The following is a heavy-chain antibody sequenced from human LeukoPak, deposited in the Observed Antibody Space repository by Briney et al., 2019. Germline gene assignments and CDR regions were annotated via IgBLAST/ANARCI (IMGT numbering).Heavy chain of an antibody. V-gene: IGHV1-46*01. J-gene: IGHJ5*02. Sequence: GASVKVSCKASGYTFTSYYMHWVRQAPGQGLEWMGIINPSGGSTSYAQKFQGRVTMTRDTSTSTVYMELSSLRSEDTAVYYCARDTRVSKYVSADPNWFDPWGQGTLVTVSS. CDR3: ARDTRVSKYVSADPNWFDP. CDR2: INPSGGST. CDR1: GYTFTSYY. D-gene: IGHD3-10*01.